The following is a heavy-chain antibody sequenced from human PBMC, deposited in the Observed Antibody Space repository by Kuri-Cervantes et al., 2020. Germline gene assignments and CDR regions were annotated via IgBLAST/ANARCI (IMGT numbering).Heavy chain of an antibody. CDR3: ARGVGYSYGSRSGWFDP. CDR1: RVTFDDYA. J-gene: IGHJ5*02. V-gene: IGHV3-9*01. D-gene: IGHD5-18*01. CDR2: ISWNSGSI. Sequence: SLKISCAATRVTFDDYAMHWVRQAPGKGLEWVSGISWNSGSIGYADSAKGRFTISRDNAKNSLYLQMNSLRAEDTAVYYCARGVGYSYGSRSGWFDPWGQGTLVNGAS.